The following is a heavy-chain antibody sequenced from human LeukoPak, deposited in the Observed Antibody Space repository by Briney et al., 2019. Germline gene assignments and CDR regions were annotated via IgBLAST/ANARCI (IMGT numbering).Heavy chain of an antibody. CDR1: GGSISSYY. J-gene: IGHJ5*02. V-gene: IGHV4-59*01. D-gene: IGHD2-15*01. CDR2: IYYSGST. Sequence: PSETLSLTCTVSGGSISSYYWSWIRQPPGKGLEWIGYIYYSGSTNYNPSLKSRVTISVDTSKNQFSLKLSSVTAADTAVYYCARGERDYCSGGSCYFWFDPWGQGTLVTVSS. CDR3: ARGERDYCSGGSCYFWFDP.